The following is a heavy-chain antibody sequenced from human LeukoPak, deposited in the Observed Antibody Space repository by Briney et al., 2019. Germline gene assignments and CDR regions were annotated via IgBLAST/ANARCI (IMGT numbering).Heavy chain of an antibody. Sequence: SETLSLTCTVSGGSISNYYWSWIRQPPGKGLEWIGYIYYSGSTNYNPSLESRVTISVDTSKNQFSLKLSSVTAADTAVYYCARGNYNSGYDYFDYWGQGTLVTVSS. D-gene: IGHD5-12*01. V-gene: IGHV4-59*01. J-gene: IGHJ4*02. CDR3: ARGNYNSGYDYFDY. CDR2: IYYSGST. CDR1: GGSISNYY.